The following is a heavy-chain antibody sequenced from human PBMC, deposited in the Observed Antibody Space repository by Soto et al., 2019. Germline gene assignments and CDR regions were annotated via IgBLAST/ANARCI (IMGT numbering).Heavy chain of an antibody. Sequence: GGSLRLSCAVSGFSFTNYEMNWVRQAPGKGLEWIAYIGLSGDTIYYADSVKGRFTISRDHAKNSLELQMNSLRADDTALYYCARESFSASPNFFDYWGRGTQVTVSS. CDR1: GFSFTNYE. CDR3: ARESFSASPNFFDY. CDR2: IGLSGDTI. D-gene: IGHD3-16*01. V-gene: IGHV3-48*03. J-gene: IGHJ4*02.